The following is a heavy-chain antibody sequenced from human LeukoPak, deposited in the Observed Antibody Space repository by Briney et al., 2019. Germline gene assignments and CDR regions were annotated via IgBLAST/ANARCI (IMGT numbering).Heavy chain of an antibody. J-gene: IGHJ6*03. CDR3: ARSDCSSTSCYGDYYYYMDV. D-gene: IGHD2-2*01. V-gene: IGHV1-69*13. CDR1: GGTFSSYA. CDR2: IIPIFGTA. Sequence: SVKVSCKASGGTFSSYAISWVRQAPGQGLEWMGGIIPIFGTANYAQKFQGRVTITADESTSTAYMELSSLRSEDTAVYYCARSDCSSTSCYGDYYYYMDVWGKGTTVTVSS.